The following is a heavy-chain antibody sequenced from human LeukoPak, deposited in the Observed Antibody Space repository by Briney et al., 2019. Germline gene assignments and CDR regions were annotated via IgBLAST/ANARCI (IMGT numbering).Heavy chain of an antibody. CDR3: ARGTALQDY. J-gene: IGHJ4*02. Sequence: GGSLRLSCAASGFTFSSYWMHWVRQTLGKGLVWVSDINSDGRATNYADSVKGRFTISRDNAQNTLYLQMNSLRAEDTAVYYCARGTALQDYWGQGTLVTVSS. CDR1: GFTFSSYW. CDR2: INSDGRAT. V-gene: IGHV3-74*01. D-gene: IGHD2/OR15-2a*01.